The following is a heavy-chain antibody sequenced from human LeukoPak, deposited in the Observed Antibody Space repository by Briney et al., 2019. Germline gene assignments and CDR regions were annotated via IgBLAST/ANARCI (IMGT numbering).Heavy chain of an antibody. Sequence: TPGESLQISCQGSGSTFTSYWIGGVRQMPGKGLEWMGIIYPDDSDTRYSPSFQGQVTISADKSISTAYLQWSSLKASDTAMYYCARERSSQGYFDFWGQGPLVTVSS. V-gene: IGHV5-51*01. CDR2: IYPDDSDT. CDR1: GSTFTSYW. D-gene: IGHD6-6*01. J-gene: IGHJ4*02. CDR3: ARERSSQGYFDF.